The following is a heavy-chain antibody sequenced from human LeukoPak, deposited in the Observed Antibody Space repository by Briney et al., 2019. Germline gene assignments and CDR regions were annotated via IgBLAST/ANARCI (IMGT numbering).Heavy chain of an antibody. CDR2: ISPYNGVT. D-gene: IGHD4-23*01. Sequence: ASVKVSCKASGYTFSSNGISWVRQAPGQGLEWMGWISPYNGVTNYAQKFQGRVTMTTDTSMTTAYMELRSLRSDDTAVYYCAPTAGTTSYFDYWGQGTLVTVSS. V-gene: IGHV1-18*01. J-gene: IGHJ4*02. CDR3: APTAGTTSYFDY. CDR1: GYTFSSNG.